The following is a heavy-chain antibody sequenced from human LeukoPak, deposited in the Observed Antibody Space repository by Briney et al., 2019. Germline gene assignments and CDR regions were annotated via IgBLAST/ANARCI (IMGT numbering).Heavy chain of an antibody. V-gene: IGHV4-39*07. J-gene: IGHJ4*02. Sequence: SETLSLTCTVSGGSISSSNYYWGWIHQPPGKGLEWIGSIYNSGSIYYNPSLKSRVTISVDTSENQFSLKLSSVTAADTAVYYCARERGVGATSRLDYWGQGTLVTVSS. CDR3: ARERGVGATSRLDY. CDR2: IYNSGSI. CDR1: GGSISSSNYY. D-gene: IGHD1-26*01.